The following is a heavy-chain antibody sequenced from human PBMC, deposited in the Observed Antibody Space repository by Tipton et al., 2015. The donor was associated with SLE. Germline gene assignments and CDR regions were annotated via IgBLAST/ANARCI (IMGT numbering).Heavy chain of an antibody. D-gene: IGHD3-9*01. J-gene: IGHJ5*02. CDR3: AGGGFDSPNWFDP. CDR2: VYHGGGS. CDR1: GGSITSYY. Sequence: TLSLTCTVSGGSITSYYWTWIRQPPGKRLEWIGFVYHGGGSNYNPSLESRVTMSVDTSKNQLSLKLTSVTAADTAIYYCAGGGFDSPNWFDPWGQGTLVTVSS. V-gene: IGHV4-59*01.